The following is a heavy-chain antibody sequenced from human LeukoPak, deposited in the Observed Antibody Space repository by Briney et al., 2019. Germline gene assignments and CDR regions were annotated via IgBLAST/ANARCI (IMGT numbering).Heavy chain of an antibody. CDR2: ISAYNGNT. CDR1: GYTFTNYG. D-gene: IGHD3-22*01. CDR3: ARGYYDSSGYYYYFDY. V-gene: IGHV1-18*01. Sequence: ASVKVSCKASGYTFTNYGITWVRQAPGQGLEWMGWISAYNGNTNYAQKLQGRVTITADESTSTAYMELSSLRSEDTAVYYCARGYYDSSGYYYYFDYWGQGTLVTVSS. J-gene: IGHJ4*02.